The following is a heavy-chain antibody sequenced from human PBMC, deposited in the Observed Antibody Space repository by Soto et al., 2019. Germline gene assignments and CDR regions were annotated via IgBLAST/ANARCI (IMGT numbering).Heavy chain of an antibody. CDR1: GFSLSTTRVG. CDR2: IYWDDDK. J-gene: IGHJ4*02. D-gene: IGHD6-19*01. V-gene: IGHV2-5*02. Sequence: SGPTLVNPTQTLTLTCSFSGFSLSTTRVGVGWIRQPPGEALEWLALIYWDDDKRYSPSLKTRLTITKDPPKNRVVLTMSDMDPVDTATYYCAHIVVDGLGYYFNYWGQGTLVTVSS. CDR3: AHIVVDGLGYYFNY.